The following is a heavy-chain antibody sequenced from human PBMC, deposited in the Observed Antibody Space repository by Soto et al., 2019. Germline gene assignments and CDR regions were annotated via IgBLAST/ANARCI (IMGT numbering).Heavy chain of an antibody. CDR3: AALDPGYSSGWTDY. Sequence: SVKVSCKASGFTFTSSAVQWVRHARGQRLEWIGWIVVGSGNTNYAQKFQERVTITRDMSTSTAYMELSSLRSEDTAVYYCAALDPGYSSGWTDYWGQGTLVTVSS. CDR1: GFTFTSSA. J-gene: IGHJ4*02. D-gene: IGHD6-19*01. CDR2: IVVGSGNT. V-gene: IGHV1-58*01.